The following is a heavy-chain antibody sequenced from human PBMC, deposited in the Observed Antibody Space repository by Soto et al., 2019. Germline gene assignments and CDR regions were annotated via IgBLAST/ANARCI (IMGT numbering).Heavy chain of an antibody. CDR2: ISYDGSNG. D-gene: IGHD4-4*01. CDR3: AKDSWGYGNHGGRDYYHGMDV. V-gene: IGHV3-30*18. CDR1: GFTFSSFG. J-gene: IGHJ6*02. Sequence: QVQLVESGGGVVQPGRSLRLSCVASGFTFSSFGMHWVRQAPGKGLEWVAVISYDGSNGFYAESVKGRFTISRDNSKNTLFLQMNSLRSEDTAVYYCAKDSWGYGNHGGRDYYHGMDVWGQGTTVTVPS.